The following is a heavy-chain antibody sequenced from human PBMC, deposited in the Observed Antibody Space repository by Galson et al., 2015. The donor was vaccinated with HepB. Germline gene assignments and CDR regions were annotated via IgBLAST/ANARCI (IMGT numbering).Heavy chain of an antibody. D-gene: IGHD3-22*01. Sequence: QSGAEVKKPGESLRISCTGSGYTFTAYWINWVRQMPGKGLEWMGRIDPSDFYTDYSPSFQGHVSISADKSVNTAFLYWSSLKASDIAIYYCARQSKIVVPASDQHGMDVWGQGTTVTVSS. J-gene: IGHJ6*02. CDR3: ARQSKIVVPASDQHGMDV. CDR1: GYTFTAYW. CDR2: IDPSDFYT. V-gene: IGHV5-10-1*01.